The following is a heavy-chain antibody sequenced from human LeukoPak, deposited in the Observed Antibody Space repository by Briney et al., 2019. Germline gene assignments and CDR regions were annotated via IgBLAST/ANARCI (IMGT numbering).Heavy chain of an antibody. J-gene: IGHJ4*02. D-gene: IGHD1-26*01. CDR3: ARDLKPWELPYFDL. CDR1: GGPISSSNYY. Sequence: SETLSLTCTVSGGPISSSNYYWGWIRQPPGKGLEWIGSIYYSGSTYYNPSLKSRVTISVDTSKNQFSLKLSSVTAADTAVYYCARDLKPWELPYFDLWGQGTLVTVSS. CDR2: IYYSGST. V-gene: IGHV4-39*07.